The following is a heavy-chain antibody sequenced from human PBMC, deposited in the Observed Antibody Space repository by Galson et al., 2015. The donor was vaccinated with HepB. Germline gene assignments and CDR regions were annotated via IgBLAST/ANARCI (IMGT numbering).Heavy chain of an antibody. D-gene: IGHD3-22*01. CDR1: GGTFSSYA. J-gene: IGHJ4*02. CDR2: IIPIFGTA. Sequence: SVKVSCKASGGTFSSYAISWVRQAPGQGLEWMGGIIPIFGTANYAQKFQGRVTITADKSTSTAYMELSSLRSEDTAVYYCARVLPDYYDSSGFDYWGQGTLVTVSS. CDR3: ARVLPDYYDSSGFDY. V-gene: IGHV1-69*06.